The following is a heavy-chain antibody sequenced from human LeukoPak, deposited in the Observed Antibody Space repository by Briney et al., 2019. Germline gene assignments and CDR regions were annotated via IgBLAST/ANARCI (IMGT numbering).Heavy chain of an antibody. CDR3: ASDIVATSGDF. Sequence: GGSLRLSCAASGFTFSDYYMSWIRQAPGKGLEWVAYITSSGDDIYYADSVKGRFTISRDSAKNALFLRMSSLRVEGTATYYCASDIVATSGDFWGQGTLVSVSS. CDR1: GFTFSDYY. D-gene: IGHD5-12*01. CDR2: ITSSGDDI. J-gene: IGHJ4*02. V-gene: IGHV3-11*01.